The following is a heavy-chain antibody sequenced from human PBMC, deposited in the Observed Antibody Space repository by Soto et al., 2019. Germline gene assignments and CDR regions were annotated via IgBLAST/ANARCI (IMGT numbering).Heavy chain of an antibody. Sequence: GESLKISCKGSGYTFTDYWIGWVRQMPGKGLEWMGRIGPSDSYTNYSPSFQGHVTISADKSISTAYLQWSSLKASDTAMYYCARVLRSGWYFTHFDYWGQGTLVTVSS. CDR3: ARVLRSGWYFTHFDY. CDR1: GYTFTDYW. D-gene: IGHD6-19*01. CDR2: IGPSDSYT. J-gene: IGHJ4*02. V-gene: IGHV5-10-1*01.